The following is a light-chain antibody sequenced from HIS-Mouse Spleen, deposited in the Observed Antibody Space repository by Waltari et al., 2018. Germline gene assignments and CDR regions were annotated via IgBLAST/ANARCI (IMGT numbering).Light chain of an antibody. J-gene: IGKJ2*01. CDR2: WAS. CDR1: QSVLYSSNNKNY. V-gene: IGKV4-1*01. CDR3: QKYYSTPYT. Sequence: DIVMTQSPDSLAVSLGERATINCKSSQSVLYSSNNKNYLAWYQQKPGQPPKLLIYWASTRESGVPDRFSGSGSGIDFTLTISSLQAEDVAVYYCQKYYSTPYTFGQGTKLEIK.